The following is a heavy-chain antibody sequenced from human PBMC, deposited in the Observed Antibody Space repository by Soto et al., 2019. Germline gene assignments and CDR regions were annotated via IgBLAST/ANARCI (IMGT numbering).Heavy chain of an antibody. CDR1: GGSLSSGHYY. V-gene: IGHV4-30-4*01. CDR2: FYYSGST. D-gene: IGHD6-19*01. Sequence: QVQLQESGPGLVKPSQTLFLTCSLSGGSLSSGHYYWTWIRQPPGKGLEWIGYFYYSGSTYYNPSLKSRLTISKDRTKNQFSLNLTSVTAADTAVYYCARAGATTSAGYYYYGLDVWGQGTTVTVSS. J-gene: IGHJ6*02. CDR3: ARAGATTSAGYYYYGLDV.